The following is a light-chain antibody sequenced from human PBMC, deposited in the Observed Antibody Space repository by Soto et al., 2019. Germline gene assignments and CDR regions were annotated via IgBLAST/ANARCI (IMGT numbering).Light chain of an antibody. CDR3: QHDDASPRT. CDR2: AAS. CDR1: QRLSTNS. Sequence: VLTHALGTVSLSRGERATLSCRASQRLSTNSLAGYQQKPDQPPRLLIYAASTRDTDMPDRFNGGWLGTDFALIINRLEPENFALYYCQHDDASPRTVGTGTMAYIK. V-gene: IGKV3-20*01. J-gene: IGKJ3*01.